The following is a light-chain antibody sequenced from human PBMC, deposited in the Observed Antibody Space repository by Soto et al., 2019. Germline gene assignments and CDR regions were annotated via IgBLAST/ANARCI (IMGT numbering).Light chain of an antibody. V-gene: IGLV2-11*01. CDR1: SSDVGRYNY. J-gene: IGLJ1*01. CDR3: CSYAGGYIFV. Sequence: HSVLTQPPSASGSPGQSVTISCTETSSDVGRYNYVSWYQQHPGKAPKLIIYDVTKRPSGVPDRFSGSKSGNTASLTISGLQAEDEVDYYCCSYAGGYIFVFGTGTKVTVL. CDR2: DVT.